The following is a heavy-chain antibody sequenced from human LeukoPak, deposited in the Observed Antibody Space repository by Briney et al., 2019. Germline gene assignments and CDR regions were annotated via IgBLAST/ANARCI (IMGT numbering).Heavy chain of an antibody. CDR2: ISGSGGNT. CDR1: GFTFSSYA. V-gene: IGHV3-23*01. D-gene: IGHD3-10*01. J-gene: IGHJ5*02. Sequence: GGSLRLSCATSGFTFSSYAMSWVRQAPGKVLEWVSSISGSGGNTYYADSVKGRFTISRDYSKNTLYLQMNSLRTEETAVYYCAKGPAMVRGTFDPWGQGTLVTVSS. CDR3: AKGPAMVRGTFDP.